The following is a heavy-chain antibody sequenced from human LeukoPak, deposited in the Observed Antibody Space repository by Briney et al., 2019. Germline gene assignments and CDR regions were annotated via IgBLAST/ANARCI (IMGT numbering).Heavy chain of an antibody. J-gene: IGHJ5*02. CDR1: GGTFSSYA. V-gene: IGHV1-69*13. CDR2: IIPIFGTA. D-gene: IGHD3-3*01. CDR3: ARSNFGYPIFGVVTRFDP. Sequence: SVKVSCKASGGTFSSYAISWVRQAPGQGLEWMGGIIPIFGTANYAQKFQGRVTITADESTSTAYMELSSLRSEDTAVYYCARSNFGYPIFGVVTRFDPWGQGTLVTVSS.